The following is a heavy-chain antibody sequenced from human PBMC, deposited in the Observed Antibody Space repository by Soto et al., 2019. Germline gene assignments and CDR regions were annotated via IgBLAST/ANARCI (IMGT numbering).Heavy chain of an antibody. V-gene: IGHV4-34*01. CDR1: GGSFSGYY. D-gene: IGHD2-2*01. CDR3: ARNCSTTSCQIWGFDY. CDR2: INHSGST. Sequence: PSETLSLTCAVYGGSFSGYYWSWIRQPPGKGLEWIGEINHSGSTNYSPSLKSRVTISVDTSKNQFSLKLSPVTAADTAVYYCARNCSTTSCQIWGFDYWGQGTLVTVSS. J-gene: IGHJ4*02.